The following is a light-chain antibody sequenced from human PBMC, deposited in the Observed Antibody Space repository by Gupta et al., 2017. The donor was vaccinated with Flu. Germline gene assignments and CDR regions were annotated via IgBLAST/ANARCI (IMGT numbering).Light chain of an antibody. CDR2: PAS. CDR1: QVIYSQ. V-gene: IGKV1-12*01. Sequence: SVFVSVRHLLTVICPRLQVIYSQLGWYQQKPGKAPKLLSYPASTLQRGVPSSFSGSGSETDFPLPITSLQPDDAATYYCQQAYSFPLTFGGGSKVEIK. J-gene: IGKJ4*01. CDR3: QQAYSFPLT.